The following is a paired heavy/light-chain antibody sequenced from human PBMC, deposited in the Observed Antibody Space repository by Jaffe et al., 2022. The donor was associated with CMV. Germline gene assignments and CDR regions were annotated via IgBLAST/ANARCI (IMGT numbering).Heavy chain of an antibody. CDR2: IKPRTDGGTR. V-gene: IGHV3-15*01. CDR1: GFTFSNAW. J-gene: IGHJ6*03. Sequence: EVQLVESGGGLVKPGGSLRLSCATSGFTFSNAWMTWVRQAPGKGLEWVGRIKPRTDGGTRDYAAPVKGRFTISRDDSKDMLFLQMSGLKTEDTAVYYCTTEHYDYVWGWGSPRSDYHQYIDVWGKGTTVTVSS. D-gene: IGHD3-16*01. CDR3: TTEHYDYVWGWGSPRSDYHQYIDV.
Light chain of an antibody. CDR2: GVN. CDR1: NSDIGNYKY. J-gene: IGLJ2*01. CDR3: CSYTTSNSWI. Sequence: QSALTQPASVSGSPGQSITISCTGTNSDIGNYKYVSWYQQHPGEAPKLMIYGVNNRPSGVSDRFSGSKSGNTASLTISGLQAEDEADYYCCSYTTSNSWIFGGGTKVTVL. V-gene: IGLV2-14*03.